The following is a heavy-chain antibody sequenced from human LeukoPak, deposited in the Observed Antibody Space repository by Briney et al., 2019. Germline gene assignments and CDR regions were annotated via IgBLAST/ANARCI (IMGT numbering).Heavy chain of an antibody. D-gene: IGHD6-19*01. CDR3: ARLRAVARGGRPWDY. V-gene: IGHV4-39*01. CDR1: GGSISSSGYY. Sequence: SVTLSLTCTVSGGSISSSGYYWGWIRQPPGKGLEWIGSIYYSGSTYYNPSLKSRVTISVDTSKNQFSLKLSSVTAADTAVYYCARLRAVARGGRPWDYWGQGTLVTVSS. J-gene: IGHJ4*02. CDR2: IYYSGST.